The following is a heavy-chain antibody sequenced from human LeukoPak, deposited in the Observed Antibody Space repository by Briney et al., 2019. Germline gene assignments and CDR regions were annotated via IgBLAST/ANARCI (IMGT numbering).Heavy chain of an antibody. Sequence: GGSLRLSCAASGFTFSSYWMHWVRQAPGKGLVWVSRINGDGSSTSYADSVKGRFTISRDNAKNTLYLQMNSLRAEDTAVYYCARDNMDSGLFDYWGQGTLVTVSS. J-gene: IGHJ4*02. CDR3: ARDNMDSGLFDY. CDR2: INGDGSST. D-gene: IGHD5-12*01. CDR1: GFTFSSYW. V-gene: IGHV3-74*01.